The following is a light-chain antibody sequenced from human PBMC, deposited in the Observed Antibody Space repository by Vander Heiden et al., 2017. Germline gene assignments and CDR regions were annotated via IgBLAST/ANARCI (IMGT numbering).Light chain of an antibody. V-gene: IGLV1-47*02. J-gene: IGLJ2*01. Sequence: SVLTQPPSASGTPGQSVTVSCSGSSSNIGSNYVYWYRQLPGTAPKLLIYSNNQRPSGVPDRFSGSKSGTSASLAISGLRVEDEADYYCAAWDDSLSGPVFGGGTKLTVL. CDR2: SNN. CDR1: SSNIGSNY. CDR3: AAWDDSLSGPV.